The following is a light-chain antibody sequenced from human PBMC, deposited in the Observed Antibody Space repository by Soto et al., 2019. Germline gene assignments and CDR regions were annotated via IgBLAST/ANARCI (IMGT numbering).Light chain of an antibody. CDR1: QSIRSY. Sequence: IQTAPSPSSLSASVGDRFTNPFRASQSIRSYLHWYQQKPGKAPKLLIYAASSLQSGVPSRFSGSGSGTDFTLTISSLQPEDFATYYCQQSYSTPWTFGQGTKVDI. CDR2: AAS. CDR3: QQSYSTPWT. J-gene: IGKJ1*01. V-gene: IGKV1-39*01.